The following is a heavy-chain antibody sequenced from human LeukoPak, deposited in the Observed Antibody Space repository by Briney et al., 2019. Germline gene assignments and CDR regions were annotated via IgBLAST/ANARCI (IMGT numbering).Heavy chain of an antibody. CDR1: GYSFTSYW. Sequence: AGESLKISCKGSGYSFTSYWIGWVRQMPGKGLEWMGIIYPGDSDTRYSQSFQGQVTISADKSISTAYLQWSSLKASDTAMYYCARPSSGSGLEFDYWGQGTLVTVSS. CDR3: ARPSSGSGLEFDY. CDR2: IYPGDSDT. J-gene: IGHJ4*02. V-gene: IGHV5-51*01. D-gene: IGHD6-19*01.